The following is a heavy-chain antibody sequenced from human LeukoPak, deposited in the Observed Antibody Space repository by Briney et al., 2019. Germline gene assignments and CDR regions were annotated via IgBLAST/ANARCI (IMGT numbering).Heavy chain of an antibody. CDR1: GYSIAHGFF. CDR3: ARVEVPRDISHWYFDL. CDR2: LYHSGTT. J-gene: IGHJ2*01. V-gene: IGHV4-38-2*02. D-gene: IGHD3-3*02. Sequence: SETLSLTCTVSGYSIAHGFFWAWIRQPPGGGLEWIGRLYHSGTTYYNTSLKSRISTSVDTSKNQFSLKLRLVTAADTAVYYCARVEVPRDISHWYFDLWGRGTLVTVSS.